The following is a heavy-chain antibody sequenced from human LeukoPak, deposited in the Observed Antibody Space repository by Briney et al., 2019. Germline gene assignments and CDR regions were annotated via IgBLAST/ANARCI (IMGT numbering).Heavy chain of an antibody. CDR3: ASTPFYDYVWGSYRYRGLLDN. J-gene: IGHJ4*02. CDR2: ICGSGGCT. D-gene: IGHD3-16*02. Sequence: GGSLRLSCAASGFTFSTYAMSWVRQAPGRGLEWVSGICGSGGCTYYADSVKGRFTISRDNSKNTLYLQMNSLRVEDTAVYYCASTPFYDYVWGSYRYRGLLDNWGQGTLVSVSS. CDR1: GFTFSTYA. V-gene: IGHV3-23*01.